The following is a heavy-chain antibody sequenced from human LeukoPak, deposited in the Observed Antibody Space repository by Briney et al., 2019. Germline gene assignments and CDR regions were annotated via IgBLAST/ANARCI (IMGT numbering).Heavy chain of an antibody. CDR2: INPSGGST. Sequence: ASVKVSCKASGYTFTSYGISWVRQAPGQGLEWMGIINPSGGSTSYAQKFQGRVTMTRDMSTSTVYMELSSLRSEGTAVYYCARDRNPYYDSSGPVAYWGQGTLVTVSS. V-gene: IGHV1-46*01. J-gene: IGHJ4*02. D-gene: IGHD3-22*01. CDR3: ARDRNPYYDSSGPVAY. CDR1: GYTFTSYG.